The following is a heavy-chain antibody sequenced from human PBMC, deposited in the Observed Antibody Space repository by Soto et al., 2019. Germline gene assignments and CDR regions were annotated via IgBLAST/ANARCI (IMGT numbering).Heavy chain of an antibody. V-gene: IGHV4-28*01. Sequence: SETLSLTCTVFGYSISSSNWWVWIRQPPGKGLEWIGHIYYSGTTYYNPSLNSRVTMSVDTSKNQFSLRLSSVTAVDTAVCYCAKTFSSMAWFDPWGQGTLVTVSS. CDR1: GYSISSSNW. CDR3: AKTFSSMAWFDP. CDR2: IYYSGTT. D-gene: IGHD6-13*01. J-gene: IGHJ5*02.